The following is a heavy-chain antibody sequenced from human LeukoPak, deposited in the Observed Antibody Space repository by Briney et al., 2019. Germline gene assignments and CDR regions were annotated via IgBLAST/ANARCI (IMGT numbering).Heavy chain of an antibody. CDR2: IYYSGST. Sequence: SETLSLTCTVSGGSISSSSYYWGWIRQPPGKGQEWIGSIYYSGSTYYNPSLKSRVTISVDTSKNQFSLKLSSVTAADTAVYYCARQSGSYYDLIDYWGQGTLVTVSS. V-gene: IGHV4-39*01. CDR1: GGSISSSSYY. J-gene: IGHJ4*02. CDR3: ARQSGSYYDLIDY. D-gene: IGHD1-26*01.